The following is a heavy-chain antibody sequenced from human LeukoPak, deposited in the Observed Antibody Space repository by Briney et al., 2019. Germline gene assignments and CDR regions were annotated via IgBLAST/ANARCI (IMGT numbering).Heavy chain of an antibody. V-gene: IGHV3-30-3*01. CDR1: GFTFSTYA. D-gene: IGHD3-10*01. CDR2: ISYDGSNK. Sequence: GGSLRLSCAASGFTFSTYAMHWVRQGPGKGLGWVAVISYDGSNKYYADSVKGRFTISRDNSKNTLYLQMSSLSAEDTAVYYCSRTTTPHYYGSGSYALGYWGQGTLVTVPS. CDR3: SRTTTPHYYGSGSYALGY. J-gene: IGHJ4*02.